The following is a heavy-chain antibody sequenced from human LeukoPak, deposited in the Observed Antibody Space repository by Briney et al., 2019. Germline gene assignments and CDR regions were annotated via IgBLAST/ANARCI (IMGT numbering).Heavy chain of an antibody. CDR3: ARGGPTGYVDY. CDR2: IHYSGST. CDR1: GGCIGGYY. J-gene: IGHJ4*02. V-gene: IGHV4-59*08. Sequence: SETLPLTCTVSGGCIGGYYWNWIRQPPGKGQEWIGNIHYSGSTKYNPSLKSRVTISLDTSKNQVSLKLSSVTAADTAVYYCARGGPTGYVDYWGQGTLVTVSS. D-gene: IGHD3-9*01.